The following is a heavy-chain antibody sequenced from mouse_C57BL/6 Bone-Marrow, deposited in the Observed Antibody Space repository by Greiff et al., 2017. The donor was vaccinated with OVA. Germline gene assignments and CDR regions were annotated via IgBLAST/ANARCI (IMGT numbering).Heavy chain of an antibody. Sequence: EVKLVESGPGLVKPSQSLSLTCSVTGYSITSGYYWNWIRQFPGNKLEWMGYISYDGSNNYNPSLKNRISITRDTSKNQVFLKLKSVTTEDTATYDGARDAPYDGDYGFAYWGQGTLVTVSA. D-gene: IGHD2-3*01. V-gene: IGHV3-6*01. CDR3: ARDAPYDGDYGFAY. CDR2: ISYDGSN. CDR1: GYSITSGYY. J-gene: IGHJ3*01.